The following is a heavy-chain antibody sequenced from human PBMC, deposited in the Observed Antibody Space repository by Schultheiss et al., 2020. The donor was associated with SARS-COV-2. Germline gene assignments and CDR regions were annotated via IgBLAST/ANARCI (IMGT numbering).Heavy chain of an antibody. J-gene: IGHJ6*02. CDR1: GGSISSYY. CDR3: ARRPRYYYDSSGPQGYYYYYYGMDV. Sequence: SETLSLTCTVSGGSISSYYWSWIRQPAGKGLEWIGRIYTSGSTNYNPSLKSRVTISVDTSKNQFSLKLSSVTAADTAVYYCARRPRYYYDSSGPQGYYYYYYGMDVWGQGTTVTVSS. D-gene: IGHD3-22*01. CDR2: IYTSGST. V-gene: IGHV4-4*07.